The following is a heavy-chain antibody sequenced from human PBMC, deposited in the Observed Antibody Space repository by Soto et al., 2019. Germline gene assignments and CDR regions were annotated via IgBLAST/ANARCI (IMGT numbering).Heavy chain of an antibody. V-gene: IGHV4-30-4*01. CDR3: ARDMYNYGRAFDY. J-gene: IGHJ4*02. D-gene: IGHD5-18*01. CDR1: GGSISSGDYF. Sequence: PSETLSLTCTVSGGSISSGDYFWSWIRQPPGKGLEWIGYIYYSGSTYYNPSLKSRVTISVDTSKNQFSLKLSSVTAADTAVYYCARDMYNYGRAFDYWGQGTLVTVSS. CDR2: IYYSGST.